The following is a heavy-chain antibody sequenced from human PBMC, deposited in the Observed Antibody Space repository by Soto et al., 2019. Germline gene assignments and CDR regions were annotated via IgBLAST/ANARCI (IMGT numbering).Heavy chain of an antibody. CDR2: ISAYNGNT. CDR3: ARDVDIVATIRGGPNRWYFDY. CDR1: GYTFTSYG. Sequence: ASVKVSCKASGYTFTSYGISWVRQAPGQGLEWMGWISAYNGNTNYAQKLQGRVTMTTDTSTSTAYMELRSLRSDDTAVYYCARDVDIVATIRGGPNRWYFDYWGQGTLVTVSS. V-gene: IGHV1-18*04. J-gene: IGHJ4*02. D-gene: IGHD5-12*01.